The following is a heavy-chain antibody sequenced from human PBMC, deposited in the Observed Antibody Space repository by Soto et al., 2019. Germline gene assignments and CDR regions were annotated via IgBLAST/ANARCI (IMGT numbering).Heavy chain of an antibody. D-gene: IGHD6-19*01. Sequence: SVKVSCKVSGGTDGTYSINWVRQAPGQGLEWMGAIIPILSTANYAQRFQGRVTITADESTGTVYLELTSLKFEDTAVYYCASRAMAVTWFDPWGQGTLVTVSS. CDR1: GGTDGTYS. CDR3: ASRAMAVTWFDP. J-gene: IGHJ5*02. V-gene: IGHV1-69*13. CDR2: IIPILSTA.